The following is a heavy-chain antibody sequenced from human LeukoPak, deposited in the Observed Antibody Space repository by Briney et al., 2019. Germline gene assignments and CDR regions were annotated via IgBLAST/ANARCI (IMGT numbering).Heavy chain of an antibody. CDR1: GFTFTSYW. D-gene: IGHD2-2*01. J-gene: IGHJ4*02. Sequence: PGGSLRLSRAASGFTFTSYWMHWVRQVPGKELVWVSRINSDGSFTNYADSVKGRFTISRDNAKSTLYLQMNSLRVEDTAVYFCARDWPAARYYFDYWGQGTLVSVSS. CDR3: ARDWPAARYYFDY. CDR2: INSDGSFT. V-gene: IGHV3-74*01.